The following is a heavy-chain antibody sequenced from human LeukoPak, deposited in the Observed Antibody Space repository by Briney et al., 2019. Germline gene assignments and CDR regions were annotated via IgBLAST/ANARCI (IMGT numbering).Heavy chain of an antibody. CDR3: ARRGITYSSSFFEY. J-gene: IGHJ4*02. V-gene: IGHV4-39*01. CDR1: GGSISGGKDF. CDR2: IYYTGST. Sequence: KSSETLSLTCTVSGGSISGGKDFWGWIRQPPGKGLEWIRSIYYTGSTYYNPSLKSRVTISVDTSRNEFSLQVHSVTATDTAVYYCARRGITYSSSFFEYWGQGSLVTVSS. D-gene: IGHD6-13*01.